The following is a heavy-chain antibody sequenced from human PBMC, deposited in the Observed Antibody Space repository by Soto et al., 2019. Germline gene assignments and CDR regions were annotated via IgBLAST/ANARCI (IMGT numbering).Heavy chain of an antibody. J-gene: IGHJ4*02. CDR2: ISSNGGTT. D-gene: IGHD1-7*01. CDR1: GFTFSSYD. Sequence: EVQLAESGGGMVQPGGSLRLSCVASGFTFSSYDMHWVRQAPGKGLEYVSSISSNGGTTYYGNSVKGRFTISRDNSKNTLYRQMGSVRAEALAVYYCVRRVSGNYDYWGQGTLVTVSS. V-gene: IGHV3-64*01. CDR3: VRRVSGNYDY.